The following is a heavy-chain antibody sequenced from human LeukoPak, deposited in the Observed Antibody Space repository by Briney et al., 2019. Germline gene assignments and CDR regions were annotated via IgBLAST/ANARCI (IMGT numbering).Heavy chain of an antibody. Sequence: SETLSLTCAVYGGSFSSYYWSWIRQPAGKGLEWIGRIYTSGSTNYNPSLKSRVTMSVDTSKNQFSLKLSSVTAADTAVYYCAREPGKLGANWFDPWGQGTLVTVSS. CDR3: AREPGKLGANWFDP. CDR2: IYTSGST. CDR1: GGSFSSYY. J-gene: IGHJ5*02. D-gene: IGHD3-16*01. V-gene: IGHV4-4*07.